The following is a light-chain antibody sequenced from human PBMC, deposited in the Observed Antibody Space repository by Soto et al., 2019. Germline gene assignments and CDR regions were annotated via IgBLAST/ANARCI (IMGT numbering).Light chain of an antibody. CDR3: CSYVTGTTHVI. J-gene: IGLJ2*01. CDR2: RGS. V-gene: IGLV2-23*01. Sequence: QSALTQPASVSGSPGQSITISCTGITSDVGDDNLVSWYQQYPGKVPKLIIYRGSNRPSGVSDRFSGSKSGNTASLAISGLQAEDEADYYCCSYVTGTTHVIFSGGTKLTVL. CDR1: TSDVGDDNL.